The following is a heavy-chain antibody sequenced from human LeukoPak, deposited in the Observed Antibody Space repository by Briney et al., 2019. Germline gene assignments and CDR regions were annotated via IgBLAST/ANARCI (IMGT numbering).Heavy chain of an antibody. CDR1: GFTFSSYA. CDR2: ISGSGGST. D-gene: IGHD3-9*01. Sequence: GGSLRLSCAASGFTFSSYAMSWVRQAPGKGLEWVSAISGSGGSTYYADSVKGRFTISRDNSKNTLHLQMNSLRAEDTAVYYCAKLPYFDWLSYFDYWGQGTLVTVSS. CDR3: AKLPYFDWLSYFDY. V-gene: IGHV3-23*01. J-gene: IGHJ4*02.